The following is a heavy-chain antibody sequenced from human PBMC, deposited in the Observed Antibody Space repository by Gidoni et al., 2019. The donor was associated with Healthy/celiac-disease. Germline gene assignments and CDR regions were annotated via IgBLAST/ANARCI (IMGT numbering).Heavy chain of an antibody. J-gene: IGHJ5*02. CDR2: IYQSGNT. CDR1: GYSISSGYY. CDR3: ARDCSYYDFWSGYPNWFDP. V-gene: IGHV4-38-2*02. Sequence: QVQLQESGPGLGKPSETLSLTCAVSGYSISSGYYWGWIRQPPGKGLEWIGSIYQSGNTYYNPSLKRRVTISVDTSKNQFSLKLTSVTAADTAVYYCARDCSYYDFWSGYPNWFDPWGQGTLVTVSS. D-gene: IGHD3-3*01.